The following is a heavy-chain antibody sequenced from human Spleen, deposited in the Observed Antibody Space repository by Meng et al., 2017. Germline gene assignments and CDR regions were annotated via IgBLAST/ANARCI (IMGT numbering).Heavy chain of an antibody. J-gene: IGHJ4*02. Sequence: SETLSLTCVVSGGSFSDYYWGWIRQPPGKGLEWIGEINHSGSTNYNPSLESRATISVDTSQNNLSLKLSSVTAEESAVYYCARGPTTMAHDFDYWGQGTLVTVSS. CDR3: ARGPTTMAHDFDY. V-gene: IGHV4-34*01. D-gene: IGHD4-11*01. CDR2: INHSGST. CDR1: GGSFSDYY.